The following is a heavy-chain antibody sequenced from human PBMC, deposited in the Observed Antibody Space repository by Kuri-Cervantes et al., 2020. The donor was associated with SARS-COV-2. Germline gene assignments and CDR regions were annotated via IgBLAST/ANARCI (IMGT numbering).Heavy chain of an antibody. CDR3: ASGRIYDSSGYSPGGFDY. CDR1: GFTFSSYA. D-gene: IGHD3-22*01. CDR2: ISGSGGTT. Sequence: GGSLRLSCGASGFTFSSYAMSWVRQAPGKGLEWVSVISGSGGTTYYADSVKGRFTVSRDNSKNTLYLQMNGLRAEDTAVYYCASGRIYDSSGYSPGGFDYWGQGTLVTVSS. J-gene: IGHJ4*02. V-gene: IGHV3-23*01.